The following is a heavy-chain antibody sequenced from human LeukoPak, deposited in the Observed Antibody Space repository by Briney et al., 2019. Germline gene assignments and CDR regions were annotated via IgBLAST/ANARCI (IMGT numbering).Heavy chain of an antibody. CDR3: ARQGAGYGDYGDAFDI. J-gene: IGHJ3*02. CDR1: GGSISSSSYY. V-gene: IGHV4-39*01. Sequence: SETLSLTCTVSGGSISSSSYYWGWIRQPPGKGLEWIGSIYYSGSTYYNPSLKSRVTISVDTSKNQFSLKLSSVTAADTAVYYCARQGAGYGDYGDAFDIWGQGTMVTVSS. D-gene: IGHD4-17*01. CDR2: IYYSGST.